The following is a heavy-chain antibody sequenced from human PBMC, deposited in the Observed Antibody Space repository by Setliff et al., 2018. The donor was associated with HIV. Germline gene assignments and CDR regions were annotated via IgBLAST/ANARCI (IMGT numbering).Heavy chain of an antibody. Sequence: PSETLSLTCTVSGGSISVGTYYWSWIRQPAGKGLEWIGHVYTSGSTSGSTNYNPSLKSRVTISLDTSKNQFSLKLSSVTAADTAVYYCARGLAGEGSWLYYYYYYMDVWGKGTTVTVSS. CDR3: ARGLAGEGSWLYYYYYYMDV. J-gene: IGHJ6*03. CDR2: VYTSGSTSGST. D-gene: IGHD6-13*01. V-gene: IGHV4-61*09. CDR1: GGSISVGTYY.